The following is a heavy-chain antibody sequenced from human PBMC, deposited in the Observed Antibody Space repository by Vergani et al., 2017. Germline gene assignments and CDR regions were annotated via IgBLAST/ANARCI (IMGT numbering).Heavy chain of an antibody. CDR3: ARLRYDSSGYYYGNYFDY. CDR2: IYHSGST. V-gene: IGHV4-4*03. D-gene: IGHD3-22*01. J-gene: IGHJ4*02. CDR1: GGSISGTNW. Sequence: QVQLQESGPGLVKPPGTLSLTCAVSGGSISGTNWWSWVRQSPGKGLEWIGEIYHSGSTNYNPSLKSRVNISVDKSKNQFSLKLSSVTAADTAVYYCARLRYDSSGYYYGNYFDYWGQGTLVTVSS.